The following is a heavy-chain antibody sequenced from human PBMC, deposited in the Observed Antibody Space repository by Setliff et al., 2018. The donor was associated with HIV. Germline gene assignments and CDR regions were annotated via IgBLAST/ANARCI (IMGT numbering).Heavy chain of an antibody. Sequence: ASVKVSCKASGYSFTSHWMHWVRQAPGQGLEWMGIIYPSGGSTSYAQKFQGRVTMTRDTTTSTVYMQLSSLRSEDTAVYYCATSSVAMTAGGDLDYWGQGTLVTVSS. D-gene: IGHD6-13*01. V-gene: IGHV1-46*01. J-gene: IGHJ4*02. CDR1: GYSFTSHW. CDR2: IYPSGGST. CDR3: ATSSVAMTAGGDLDY.